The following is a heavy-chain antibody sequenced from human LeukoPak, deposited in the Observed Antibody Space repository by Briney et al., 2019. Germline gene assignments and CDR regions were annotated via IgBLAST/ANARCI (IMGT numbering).Heavy chain of an antibody. CDR2: TYYISKWYN. CDR3: TRDLKGARETMVTGFSWYFDL. Sequence: KPSQTLSLTCAISGDSVSTTGAAWNWIRQSPWRGLEWLGRTYYISKWYNDYAISVKSRMSINADTSKNQFSLQLNSVTPEDTAVYYCTRDLKGARETMVTGFSWYFDLWGRGTLVTVSS. D-gene: IGHD5-18*01. CDR1: GDSVSTTGAA. J-gene: IGHJ2*01. V-gene: IGHV6-1*01.